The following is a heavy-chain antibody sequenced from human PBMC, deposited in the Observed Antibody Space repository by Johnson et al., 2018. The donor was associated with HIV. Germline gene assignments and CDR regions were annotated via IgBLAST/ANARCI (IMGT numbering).Heavy chain of an antibody. CDR2: IRFDGSSK. V-gene: IGHV3-30*02. D-gene: IGHD1-26*01. CDR3: ARVGATAAFDI. J-gene: IGHJ3*02. Sequence: QVQLVESGGGLVQPGGSLRLSCAASGFTFSSYALHWVRQAPGKGLEWVAFIRFDGSSKYYVDSVKGRFTIYRDNAKNSLYLQMNSLRAEDTAVYYCARVGATAAFDIWGQGTMVTVSS. CDR1: GFTFSSYA.